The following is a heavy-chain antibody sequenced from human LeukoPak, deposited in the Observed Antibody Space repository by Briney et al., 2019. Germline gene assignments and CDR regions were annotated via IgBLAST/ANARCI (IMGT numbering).Heavy chain of an antibody. Sequence: GGSLRLSCAASGFTFSTYAMSWVRQAPGKGLEWVSAISDSGGLTFYADSVEGRFIISRDNSKNTLYLQMNSLRAEDTALYYCXXXXXLRGYSHGFDYWGQGTLVTVSS. V-gene: IGHV3-23*01. J-gene: IGHJ4*02. CDR3: XXXXXLRGYSHGFDY. D-gene: IGHD5-18*01. CDR1: GFTFSTYA. CDR2: ISDSGGLT.